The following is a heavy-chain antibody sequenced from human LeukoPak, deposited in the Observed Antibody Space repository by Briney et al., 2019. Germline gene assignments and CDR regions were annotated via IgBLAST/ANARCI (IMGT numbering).Heavy chain of an antibody. J-gene: IGHJ4*02. V-gene: IGHV4-34*01. D-gene: IGHD3-3*01. CDR1: GGSISSYY. CDR3: ARGRRGYDFWSGYYYFDY. Sequence: SETLSLTCTVSGGSISSYYWSWIRQPPGKGLEWIGEINHSGSTNYNPSLKSRVTISVDTSKNQFSLKLSSVTAADTAVYYCARGRRGYDFWSGYYYFDYWGQGTLVTVSS. CDR2: INHSGST.